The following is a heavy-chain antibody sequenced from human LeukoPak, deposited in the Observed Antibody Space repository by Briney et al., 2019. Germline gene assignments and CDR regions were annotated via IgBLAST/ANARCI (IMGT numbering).Heavy chain of an antibody. CDR3: ATARNFRFEY. CDR1: GLTFRTTW. Sequence: GGSLRLSCATSGLTFRTTWMHWVRQAPGKGLMWVSRMNGEGTTVDYADSVKGRFTVSRDYAKNTLFLQMNNLRTEDTALYFCATARNFRFEYWGQGSLVIVSA. V-gene: IGHV3-74*01. CDR2: MNGEGTTV. J-gene: IGHJ4*02. D-gene: IGHD1-7*01.